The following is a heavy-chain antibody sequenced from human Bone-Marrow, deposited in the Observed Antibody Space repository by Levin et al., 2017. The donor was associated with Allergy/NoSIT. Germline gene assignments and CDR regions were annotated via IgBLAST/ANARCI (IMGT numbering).Heavy chain of an antibody. Sequence: SVKVSCKISGGSFSTNSISWVRQAPGQGLEWMGGIMPIFGAAKNAPKFQDRVIITADESTSTAYLELSGLTSEDTAMYYCTKEVRQVGFDYWGQGTQITVSS. CDR2: IMPIFGAA. CDR1: GGSFSTNS. D-gene: IGHD3-10*01. CDR3: TKEVRQVGFDY. V-gene: IGHV1-69*13. J-gene: IGHJ4*02.